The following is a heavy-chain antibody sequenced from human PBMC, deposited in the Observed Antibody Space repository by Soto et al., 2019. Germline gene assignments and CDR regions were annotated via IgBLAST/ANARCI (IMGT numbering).Heavy chain of an antibody. Sequence: ASGPTLVNPTQTLTLTCTFSGFSLSTSGVGVGWIRQPPGKALEWLALIYWDDDKRYSPSLKSRLTITKDTSKNQVVLTMTNMDPVDTATYYCAHRPSYCSGYSCYSGFDYWGQGTLVTVSS. CDR3: AHRPSYCSGYSCYSGFDY. V-gene: IGHV2-5*02. J-gene: IGHJ4*02. CDR2: IYWDDDK. D-gene: IGHD2-15*01. CDR1: GFSLSTSGVG.